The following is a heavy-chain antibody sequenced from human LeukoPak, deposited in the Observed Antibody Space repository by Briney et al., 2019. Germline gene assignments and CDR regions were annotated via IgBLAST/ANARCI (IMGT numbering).Heavy chain of an antibody. J-gene: IGHJ4*02. D-gene: IGHD3-10*01. CDR2: IYYSGSS. Sequence: SGTLSLTCTVSGGSISSYYWSWIRQPPGKGLEWIGYIYYSGSSNYNPSLKSRVTISVDTSKNQFSLKLSSVTAADTAVYYCARDQGNYFDYWGQGTLVTVSS. CDR1: GGSISSYY. V-gene: IGHV4-59*01. CDR3: ARDQGNYFDY.